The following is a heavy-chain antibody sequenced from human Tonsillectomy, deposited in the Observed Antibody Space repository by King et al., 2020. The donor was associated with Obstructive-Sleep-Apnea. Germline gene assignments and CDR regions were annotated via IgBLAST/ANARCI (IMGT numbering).Heavy chain of an antibody. D-gene: IGHD2-15*01. J-gene: IGHJ4*02. CDR3: ARDQALYCSGGSCYSLGFDY. Sequence: VQLVQSGAEVKKPGASVKVSCKASGYTFTSYGISWVRQAPGQGLEWMGWISAYNGNTNYAQKLQGRVTMTTETSTSTAYMELRGLRSDDTAVYYCARDQALYCSGGSCYSLGFDYWGQGTLVTVSS. CDR2: ISAYNGNT. CDR1: GYTFTSYG. V-gene: IGHV1-18*04.